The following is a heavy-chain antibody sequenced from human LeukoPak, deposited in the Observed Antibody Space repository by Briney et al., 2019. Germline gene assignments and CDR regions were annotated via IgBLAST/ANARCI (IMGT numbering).Heavy chain of an antibody. Sequence: PGGSLRLSCAASGFTFSSYAMHWARQAPGKGLEWVAVISYDGSNKYYADSVKGRFTISRDNSKNTLYLQMNSLRAEDTAVYYCARDNDYAFDIWGQGTMVTVSS. J-gene: IGHJ3*02. V-gene: IGHV3-30*04. CDR3: ARDNDYAFDI. D-gene: IGHD2-21*02. CDR1: GFTFSSYA. CDR2: ISYDGSNK.